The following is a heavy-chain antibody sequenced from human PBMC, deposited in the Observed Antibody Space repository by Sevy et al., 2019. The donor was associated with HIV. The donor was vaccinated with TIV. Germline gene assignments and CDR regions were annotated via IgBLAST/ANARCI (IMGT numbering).Heavy chain of an antibody. V-gene: IGHV3-23*01. CDR3: AKEGYRLPGADAIDI. CDR1: GFTFSYYA. D-gene: IGHD3-16*01. J-gene: IGHJ3*02. Sequence: GGSLRFSCAASGFTFSYYAMTWVRQAPGKGLEWVSAISGSGDKTYYAEYGKGRFTISRDNSSGTMYLQINSLRAEDTAIYFCAKEGYRLPGADAIDIWGQGTMVTVSS. CDR2: ISGSGDKT.